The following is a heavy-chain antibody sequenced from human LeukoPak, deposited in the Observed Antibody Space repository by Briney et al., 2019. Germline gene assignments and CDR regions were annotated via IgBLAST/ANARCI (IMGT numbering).Heavy chain of an antibody. V-gene: IGHV1-69*06. CDR1: GGTFSSYA. D-gene: IGHD5-24*01. Sequence: GASVKVSCKASGGTFSSYAISWVRQAPGQGLEWMGGIIPIFGTANYAQKFQGRVTITADKSTSTAYMELSSLRSEDTAVYYCARVRDGYTHDAFDIWGQGTMVTVSS. CDR3: ARVRDGYTHDAFDI. CDR2: IIPIFGTA. J-gene: IGHJ3*02.